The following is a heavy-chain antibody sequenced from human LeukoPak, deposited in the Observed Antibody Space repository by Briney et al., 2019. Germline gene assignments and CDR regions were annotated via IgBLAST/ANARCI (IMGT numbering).Heavy chain of an antibody. CDR2: IYYSGTT. J-gene: IGHJ4*02. D-gene: IGHD3-10*01. CDR1: GGSISITSTY. V-gene: IGHV4-39*01. Sequence: SETLSLTCTVSGGSISITSTYWGWIRHPPGKELEWIATIYYSGTTYYNPSLKSRVTISVDTSKNQFSLKLGSVTAADTSVYYCARRRRLGELIDYWGQGTLVTVSS. CDR3: ARRRRLGELIDY.